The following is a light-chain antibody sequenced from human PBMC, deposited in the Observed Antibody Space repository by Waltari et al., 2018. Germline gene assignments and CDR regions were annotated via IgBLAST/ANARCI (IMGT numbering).Light chain of an antibody. CDR3: QAWDSSAENVV. V-gene: IGLV3-1*01. J-gene: IGLJ2*01. CDR2: QDK. Sequence: SYELTQPPSVSVSPGQTASIPCPGDKLGDKYASWYQQKPGQSPVLVIYQDKKRPSGIPERFSGSNSGNTATLTISGTQAMDEADYYCQAWDSSAENVVFGGGTKLTVL. CDR1: KLGDKY.